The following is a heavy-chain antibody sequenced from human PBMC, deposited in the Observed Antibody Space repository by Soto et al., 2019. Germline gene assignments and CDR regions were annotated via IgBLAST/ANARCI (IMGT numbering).Heavy chain of an antibody. Sequence: GESLKISCNVSGYSFTQYWIAWVRQMPGKGLEWVGRIDPSDSRAYYTPSFQGRVTISVDKSISTAYLQWSSLKASDTAMYYCARGRPAYCGGDCYSPLDYWGQGTLVTVSS. CDR2: IDPSDSRA. J-gene: IGHJ4*02. D-gene: IGHD2-21*02. CDR1: GYSFTQYW. V-gene: IGHV5-10-1*01. CDR3: ARGRPAYCGGDCYSPLDY.